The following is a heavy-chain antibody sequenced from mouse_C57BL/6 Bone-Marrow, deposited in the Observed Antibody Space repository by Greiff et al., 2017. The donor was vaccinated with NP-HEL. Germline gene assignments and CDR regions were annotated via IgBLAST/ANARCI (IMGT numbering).Heavy chain of an antibody. J-gene: IGHJ1*03. CDR2: ISSGGSYT. D-gene: IGHD1-1*01. CDR3: ARSSGYGSDWYFDV. Sequence: EVQLVESGGDLVKPGGSLKLSCAASGFTFSSYGMSWVRQTPDKRLEWVATISSGGSYTYYPDSVKGRFTISRDNAKNTLYLQMSSLKSEDTAMYYCARSSGYGSDWYFDVWGTGTTVTVSS. CDR1: GFTFSSYG. V-gene: IGHV5-6*01.